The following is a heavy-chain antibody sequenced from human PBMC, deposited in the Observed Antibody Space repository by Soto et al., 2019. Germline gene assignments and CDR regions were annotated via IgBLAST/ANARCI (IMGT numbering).Heavy chain of an antibody. D-gene: IGHD2-15*01. CDR1: GYTFTSYG. V-gene: IGHV1-69*13. Sequence: GASVKVSCKASGYTFTSYGISWVRQAPGQGLEWMGGIIPIFGTANYAQKFQGRVTITADESTSTAYMELSSLRSEDTAVYYCARCSGGSCYYYYYGMDVWGQGTTVTVSS. CDR3: ARCSGGSCYYYYYGMDV. CDR2: IIPIFGTA. J-gene: IGHJ6*02.